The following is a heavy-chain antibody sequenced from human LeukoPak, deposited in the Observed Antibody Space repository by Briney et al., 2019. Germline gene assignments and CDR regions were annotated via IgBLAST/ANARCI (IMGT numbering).Heavy chain of an antibody. CDR2: IKQDINEK. CDR1: GFTFTTYW. CDR3: ARATCSSTSCFSYYYYMDV. D-gene: IGHD2-2*01. Sequence: GGSLRLSCAASGFTFTTYWMNWVRQAPGKGLEWVANIKQDINEKYYVDSVKGRFTISRDNAKNSLYLQMNSLRAEDTAVYYCARATCSSTSCFSYYYYMDVWGKGTTVTVSS. J-gene: IGHJ6*03. V-gene: IGHV3-7*01.